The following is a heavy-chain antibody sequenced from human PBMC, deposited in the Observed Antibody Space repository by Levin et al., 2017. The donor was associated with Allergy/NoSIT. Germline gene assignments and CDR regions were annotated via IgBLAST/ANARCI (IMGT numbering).Heavy chain of an antibody. D-gene: IGHD3-16*01. CDR2: IYWDDDK. V-gene: IGHV2-5*02. Sequence: SGPTLVKPTQTLTLTCTFSGFSLSTSGVGVGWIRQPPGKALEWLALIYWDDDKRYSPSLKSSLTIPKDTSKNQVFRTMTNMDPVDTATYYGAHSGPLPYPYVRFDSWGQGTLVTVSS. CDR3: AHSGPLPYPYVRFDS. CDR1: GFSLSTSGVG. J-gene: IGHJ4*02.